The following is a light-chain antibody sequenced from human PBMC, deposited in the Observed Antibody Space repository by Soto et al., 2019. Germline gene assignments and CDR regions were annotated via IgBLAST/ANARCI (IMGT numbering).Light chain of an antibody. V-gene: IGKV3-15*01. J-gene: IGKJ1*01. Sequence: EIVMTQSPATLSVSPGERATLSCRASQSVSSNLAWYQQKPGQAPRLLTYGASTRATGFPATFSGSGSGTEFTLTISSLQAEDSAVYYCQQYDNWPQTFGQGTKVEIK. CDR2: GAS. CDR3: QQYDNWPQT. CDR1: QSVSSN.